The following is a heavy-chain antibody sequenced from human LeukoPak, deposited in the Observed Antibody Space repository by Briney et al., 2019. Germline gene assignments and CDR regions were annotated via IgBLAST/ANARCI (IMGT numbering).Heavy chain of an antibody. CDR3: ARELRYDNSDSGAF. D-gene: IGHD3-22*01. Sequence: SETLSLTCTVSGGSISSSSYYWGWIRQPPGKGLEWIGSIYYSGSTYYNPSLKSRVTISLDTSKNQFSLRLSSVTAADTAVYYCARELRYDNSDSGAFWGQGTVVTVSS. CDR1: GGSISSSSYY. V-gene: IGHV4-39*02. J-gene: IGHJ3*01. CDR2: IYYSGST.